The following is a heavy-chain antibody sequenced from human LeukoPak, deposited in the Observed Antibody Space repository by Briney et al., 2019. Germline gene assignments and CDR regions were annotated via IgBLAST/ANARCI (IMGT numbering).Heavy chain of an antibody. J-gene: IGHJ6*02. V-gene: IGHV3-30*03. Sequence: GGSLRLSCAASGFTFNAFGMNWVRQAPGKGLEWVAVISYDGSNKYYADSVKGRFTISRDNSKNTLYLQMNSLRAEDTAVYYCARDLAPAEDGYYYGMDVWGQGTTVTVSS. CDR2: ISYDGSNK. D-gene: IGHD3-16*01. CDR1: GFTFNAFG. CDR3: ARDLAPAEDGYYYGMDV.